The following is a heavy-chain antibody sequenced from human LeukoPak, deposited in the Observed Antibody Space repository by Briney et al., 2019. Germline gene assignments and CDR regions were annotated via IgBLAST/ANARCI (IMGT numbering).Heavy chain of an antibody. Sequence: GASVKVSCKASGYTFTSYGISWVRQAPGQGLEWTGWISAYNGNTNYAQKLQGRVTMTTDTSTSTAYMELRSLRSDDTAVYYCARTPPRSGWYSYYYYYYMDVWGKGTTVTISS. CDR2: ISAYNGNT. D-gene: IGHD6-19*01. CDR1: GYTFTSYG. J-gene: IGHJ6*03. V-gene: IGHV1-18*01. CDR3: ARTPPRSGWYSYYYYYYMDV.